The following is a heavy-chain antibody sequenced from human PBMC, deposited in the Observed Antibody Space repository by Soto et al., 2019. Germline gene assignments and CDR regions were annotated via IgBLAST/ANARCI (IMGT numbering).Heavy chain of an antibody. D-gene: IGHD2-2*01. CDR3: TRRAEGYCSSTSCYDY. Sequence: EVQLVESGGGLVQPGGSLKLSCAASGFTFSGSAMHWVRQASGKGLEWVGRIRSKANSYATAYAASVEGRFTISRDDSKNTAYLQMNSLKTEDTAVYYCTRRAEGYCSSTSCYDYWGQGTLVTVSS. V-gene: IGHV3-73*01. CDR1: GFTFSGSA. J-gene: IGHJ4*02. CDR2: IRSKANSYAT.